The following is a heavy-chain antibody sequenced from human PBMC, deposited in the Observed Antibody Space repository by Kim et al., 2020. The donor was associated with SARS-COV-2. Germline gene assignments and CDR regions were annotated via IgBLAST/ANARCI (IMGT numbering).Heavy chain of an antibody. J-gene: IGHJ2*01. V-gene: IGHV3-15*01. Sequence: GGSLRLSCVASGVSFTNAWMSWVRQAPGKGLEWVGRIISEAAGGTTAYAAPGRGRFTIARDDSKNTAYLDMDSLKTEDTAVYYCTTDRGDGDGFGPGFWG. CDR2: IISEAAGGTT. D-gene: IGHD2-21*01. CDR3: TTDRGDGDGFGPGF. CDR1: GVSFTNAW.